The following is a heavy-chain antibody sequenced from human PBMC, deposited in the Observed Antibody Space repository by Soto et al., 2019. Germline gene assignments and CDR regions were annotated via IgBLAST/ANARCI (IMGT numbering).Heavy chain of an antibody. CDR3: AIVRVADSPLDH. J-gene: IGHJ4*02. V-gene: IGHV3-30*03. CDR1: GFIFSNNG. CDR2: MSYDGSAK. Sequence: LRLSCEGSGFIFSNNGMHWVRQAPGKGLEWVAFMSYDGSAKFLADSVKGRFTISRDNSKSTLFLHMSSLRAEDTAMYYCAIVRVADSPLDHWGQRTLVTVSS. D-gene: IGHD3-10*02.